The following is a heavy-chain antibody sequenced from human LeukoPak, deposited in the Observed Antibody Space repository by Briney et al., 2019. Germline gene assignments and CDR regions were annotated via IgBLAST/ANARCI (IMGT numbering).Heavy chain of an antibody. J-gene: IGHJ4*02. CDR1: GGSISSSSYY. Sequence: TSETLSLTCTVSGGSISSSSYYWGWIRQPPGKGLEWIGSIYYSGSTYYNPSLKSRVTISVDTSKNQFSLKLSSVTAADTAVYYCAMSITMIIVIIKRPPTIDYWGQGTLVTVSS. V-gene: IGHV4-39*07. D-gene: IGHD3-22*01. CDR3: AMSITMIIVIIKRPPTIDY. CDR2: IYYSGST.